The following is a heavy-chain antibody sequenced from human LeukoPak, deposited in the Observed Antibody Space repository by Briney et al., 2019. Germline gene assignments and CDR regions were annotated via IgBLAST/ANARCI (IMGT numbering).Heavy chain of an antibody. V-gene: IGHV3-43D*03. CDR1: GFTFDDYA. Sequence: PGGSLRLSCAASGFTFDDYAMHWVRQPPGKGLEWVSLITWDGDNTYYTDSVKGLFTISRDNSENSLYLQMNSLRAEDTALYYCAKGTSSWHEFDYWGQGTLVTVSS. J-gene: IGHJ4*02. D-gene: IGHD6-13*01. CDR2: ITWDGDNT. CDR3: AKGTSSWHEFDY.